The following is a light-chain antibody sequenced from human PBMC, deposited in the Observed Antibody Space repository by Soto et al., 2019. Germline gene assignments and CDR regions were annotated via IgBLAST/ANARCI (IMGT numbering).Light chain of an antibody. CDR1: SSDVGDYNY. CDR2: DVN. CDR3: SSYTSSSTV. J-gene: IGLJ2*01. V-gene: IGLV2-14*01. Sequence: QLVLTQPASVSGSPGQSITISCTGTSSDVGDYNYVSWYQQHPGKAPKLMIYDVNTRPSGVSNRFSGSKSGNTASLTISGLQAEDEADYSCSSYTSSSTVFGGGTQLAVL.